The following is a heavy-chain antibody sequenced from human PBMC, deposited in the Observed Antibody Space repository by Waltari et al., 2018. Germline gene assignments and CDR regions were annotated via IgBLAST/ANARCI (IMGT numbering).Heavy chain of an antibody. J-gene: IGHJ3*02. V-gene: IGHV1-69*15. CDR3: ARESGDSGAFDI. Sequence: QVQLVQSGAEVKKPGSLVKVSCKASGGTFSSYAISWVRQAPGQGLEWMGRIIPIFDTANYAQKFQGRVTITADESTSTAYMELSSLRSEDTAVYYCARESGDSGAFDIWGQGTMVTVSS. CDR2: IIPIFDTA. D-gene: IGHD4-17*01. CDR1: GGTFSSYA.